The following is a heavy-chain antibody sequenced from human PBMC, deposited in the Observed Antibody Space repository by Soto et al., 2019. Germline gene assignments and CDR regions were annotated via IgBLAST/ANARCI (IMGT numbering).Heavy chain of an antibody. V-gene: IGHV4-31*03. CDR3: ARASPYSSSWYRGSWFDP. Sequence: QVQLQESGPGLVKPSQTLSLTCTVSGGSISSGGYYWSWIRQHPGKGLEWIGYIYYSGSTYYNPSIKSRVTISVDTSKNQFSLKLSSVTAADTAVYYCARASPYSSSWYRGSWFDPWGQGTLVTVSS. J-gene: IGHJ5*02. D-gene: IGHD6-13*01. CDR1: GGSISSGGYY. CDR2: IYYSGST.